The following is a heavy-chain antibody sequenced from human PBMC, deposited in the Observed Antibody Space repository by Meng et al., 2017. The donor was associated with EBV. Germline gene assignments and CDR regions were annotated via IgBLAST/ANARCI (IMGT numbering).Heavy chain of an antibody. V-gene: IGHV1-2*06. CDR3: AKGADLAAAGTFWFDP. J-gene: IGHJ5*02. CDR1: GYTFTGYY. Sequence: QGQLVQPGAEVKKPGASVKVSCKASGYTFTGYYTHWVRQAPGQGLEWMGRINPNSGGTNYAQKFQGRVTMTRDTSISTAYMELSRLRSDDTAVYCCAKGADLAAAGTFWFDPWGQGTLVTVSS. CDR2: INPNSGGT. D-gene: IGHD6-13*01.